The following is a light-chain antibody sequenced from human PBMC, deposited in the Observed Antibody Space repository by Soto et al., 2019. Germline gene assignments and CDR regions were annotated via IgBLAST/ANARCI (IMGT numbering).Light chain of an antibody. CDR2: DVS. CDR1: ISDVSGYNF. V-gene: IGLV2-14*03. J-gene: IGLJ1*01. CDR3: SSYTSSNTYV. Sequence: QSVLTQPASVSGSPGQSITISCTGTISDVSGYNFVSWYQQYPGEAPKLMIYDVSNRPSGVSNRFSGSKSGNTASQTISGLQAEDEADYYCSSYTSSNTYVFGTGTKVTVL.